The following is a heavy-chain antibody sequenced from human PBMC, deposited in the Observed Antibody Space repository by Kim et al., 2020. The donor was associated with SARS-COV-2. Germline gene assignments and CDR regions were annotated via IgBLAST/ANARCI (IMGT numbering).Heavy chain of an antibody. Sequence: GGSLRLSCAASGFTFSNAWMSWVRQAPGKGLEWVGRIKSKTDGGTTDYAAPVKGRFTISRDDSKNTLYLQMNSLKTEDTAVYYCTTELWGYCSSTSCRIDIWGQGTMVTVSS. CDR3: TTELWGYCSSTSCRIDI. CDR1: GFTFSNAW. V-gene: IGHV3-15*01. J-gene: IGHJ3*02. D-gene: IGHD2-2*01. CDR2: IKSKTDGGTT.